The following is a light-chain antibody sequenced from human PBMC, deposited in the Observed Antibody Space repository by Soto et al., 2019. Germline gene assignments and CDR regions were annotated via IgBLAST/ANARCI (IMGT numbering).Light chain of an antibody. CDR1: SSDVGGYNY. V-gene: IGLV2-14*01. CDR3: QSYDSSLSASYV. CDR2: EVS. J-gene: IGLJ1*01. Sequence: QSVLTQPASASGSPGQSITISCTGTSSDVGGYNYVSWYQQHPGKAPKLMIYEVSNRPSGVSNRFSGSKSGNTASLTISGLQAEDEADYYCQSYDSSLSASYVFGGGTKVTVL.